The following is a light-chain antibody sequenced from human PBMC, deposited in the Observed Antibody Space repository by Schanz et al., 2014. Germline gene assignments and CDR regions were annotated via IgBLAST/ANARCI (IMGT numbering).Light chain of an antibody. CDR3: QQYGTSQFT. V-gene: IGKV3-15*01. CDR2: GAS. CDR1: QSVRTN. Sequence: EIVLTQSPATLSLSPGERATLSCRASQSVRTNLAWYQQRLGQAPRLLIYGASTRATGIPARFSGSGSETEFTLTISSLQSEDFAVYYCQQYGTSQFTFGPGTKVDIK. J-gene: IGKJ3*01.